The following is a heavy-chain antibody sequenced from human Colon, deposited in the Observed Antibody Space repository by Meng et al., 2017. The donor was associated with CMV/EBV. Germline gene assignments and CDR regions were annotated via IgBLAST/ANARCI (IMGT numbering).Heavy chain of an antibody. D-gene: IGHD3-9*01. CDR3: ARTNYFDTTGYYSDDY. V-gene: IGHV3-11*01. CDR1: GFSFSDYY. CDR2: ISNSGYTV. Sequence: GESLKISCATSGFSFSDYYMSWIRQAPGKGLEWLSYISNSGYTVYYADSVKGRFTISRDNSKSTLYLEMNHLRDDETAVYYCARTNYFDTTGYYSDDYWGQGTLVTVSS. J-gene: IGHJ4*02.